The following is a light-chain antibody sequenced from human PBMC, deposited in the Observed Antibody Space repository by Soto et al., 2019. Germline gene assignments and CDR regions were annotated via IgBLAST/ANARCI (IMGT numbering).Light chain of an antibody. CDR1: SSNIGTNS. CDR3: AAWDDSLHGYV. Sequence: QSVLSLPPSASGAAGQRVTISCSGGSSNIGTNSVYWYRQLPGTAPKLLIYSNNRRPSGVHDRFSGSKSGTSASLAISGLRSEDEADYYCAAWDDSLHGYVFATGTKVTVL. J-gene: IGLJ1*01. V-gene: IGLV1-47*02. CDR2: SNN.